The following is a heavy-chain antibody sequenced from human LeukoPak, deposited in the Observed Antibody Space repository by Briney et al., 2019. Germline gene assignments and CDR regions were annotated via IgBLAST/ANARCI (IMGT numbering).Heavy chain of an antibody. J-gene: IGHJ4*02. CDR3: ARRTGAGYFDY. CDR1: GVSISSRSSY. CDR2: IYFNANT. D-gene: IGHD6-19*01. V-gene: IGHV4-39*01. Sequence: SETLSLTCSVSGVSISSRSSYWGWIRQTPGKGLEWIGTIYFNANTYYNTSLKRRVTMSVDTSKNQFSLKLSSVTAADTAVYYCARRTGAGYFDYWGQGTLVTVSS.